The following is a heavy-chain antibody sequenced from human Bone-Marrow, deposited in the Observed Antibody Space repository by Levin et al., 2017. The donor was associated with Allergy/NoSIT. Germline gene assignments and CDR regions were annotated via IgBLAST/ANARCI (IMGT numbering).Heavy chain of an antibody. CDR2: ISGSGGST. J-gene: IGHJ4*02. Sequence: GGSLRLSCAASGFTFSRSDMTWVRQAPGTGLEYVSSISGSGGSTFYADSVKGQFTISRDNSNNTLYLQMNSLRVEDTALYYCAAKTGDYFDYWGQGTLVTVSS. V-gene: IGHV3-23*01. CDR1: GFTFSRSD. D-gene: IGHD7-27*01. CDR3: AAKTGDYFDY.